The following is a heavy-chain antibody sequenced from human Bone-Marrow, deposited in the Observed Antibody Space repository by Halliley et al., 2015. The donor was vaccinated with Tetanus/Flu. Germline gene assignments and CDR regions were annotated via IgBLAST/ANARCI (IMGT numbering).Heavy chain of an antibody. J-gene: IGHJ6*02. V-gene: IGHV3-53*01. CDR2: MHSGGTT. Sequence: MMHSGGTTYYADSVKGRFTISRDNSKNTLYLQMNSLRAEDTAVYHCARDFGSDRIGYYGMDVWGQGTTVTVSS. CDR3: ARDFGSDRIGYYGMDV. D-gene: IGHD1-26*01.